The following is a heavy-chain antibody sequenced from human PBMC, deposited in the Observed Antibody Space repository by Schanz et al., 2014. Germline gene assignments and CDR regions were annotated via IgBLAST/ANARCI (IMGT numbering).Heavy chain of an antibody. CDR2: FVHPGGST. J-gene: IGHJ4*02. CDR3: ARGLIAAAGGAFDY. V-gene: IGHV3-23*03. CDR1: GFTFSTSA. Sequence: EVQLLESGGGLVQPGGSLRLSCAASGFTFSTSAMSWVRQIPGKGLEWVSFVHPGGSTYYPDSVKGRFTISRDNSKNTLYLQMNSLRAGDAAVYYCARGLIAAAGGAFDYWGQGPLVTVSS. D-gene: IGHD6-13*01.